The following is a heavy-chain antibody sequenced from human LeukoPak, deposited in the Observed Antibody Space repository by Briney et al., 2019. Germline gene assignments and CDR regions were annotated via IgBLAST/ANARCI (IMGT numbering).Heavy chain of an antibody. CDR1: GYSISSGYY. V-gene: IGHV4-38-2*02. CDR3: ARVIGLYYYYYMDV. Sequence: SETLSLTCTVSGYSISSGYYWGWIRPPPGKGLEWIGSIYHSGSTYYNPSLKSRVTISVDTSKNQFSLKLSSVTAADTAVYYCARVIGLYYYYYMDVWGKGTTVTVSS. CDR2: IYHSGST. J-gene: IGHJ6*03.